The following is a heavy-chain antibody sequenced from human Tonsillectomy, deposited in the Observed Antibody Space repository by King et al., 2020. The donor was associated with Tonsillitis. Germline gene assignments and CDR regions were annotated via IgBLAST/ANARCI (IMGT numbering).Heavy chain of an antibody. CDR1: GFTFSSYA. CDR3: ARAETFGTVDY. D-gene: IGHD3/OR15-3a*01. V-gene: IGHV3-30-3*01. CDR2: ISYDGSNK. J-gene: IGHJ4*02. Sequence: VQLVESGGGVVQPGRSLRLSCAASGFTFSSYAMHWVRQAPGKGLEWVAVISYDGSNKYYADSVKGRFTISRDNSKNTLYVQMNSLGGEDTAVYYCARAETFGTVDYWGQGTLVTVSS.